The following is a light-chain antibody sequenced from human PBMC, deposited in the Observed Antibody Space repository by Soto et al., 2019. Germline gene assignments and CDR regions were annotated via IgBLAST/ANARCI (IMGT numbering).Light chain of an antibody. V-gene: IGKV3-15*01. Sequence: EIVMTQSPATLSVSPGERATLSCRASQSVSNNLAWYQQKPGQAPRLLIYGASTRATGIPARFSGSGSGTEFTLNISSLQSEDFAVYYCQNYDNLPTWTFGQGTKVEVK. CDR1: QSVSNN. J-gene: IGKJ1*01. CDR3: QNYDNLPTWT. CDR2: GAS.